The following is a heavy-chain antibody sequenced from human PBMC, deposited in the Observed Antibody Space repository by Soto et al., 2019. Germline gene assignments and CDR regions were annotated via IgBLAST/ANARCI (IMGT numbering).Heavy chain of an antibody. CDR2: INPNSGGT. CDR1: GYTFTGYY. J-gene: IGHJ4*02. V-gene: IGHV1-2*04. CDR3: ARDGGLRLGELSFDY. Sequence: QVQLVQSGAEVKKPGASVKVSCKASGYTFTGYYMHWVRQAPGQGLEWMGWINPNSGGTNYAQKFQGWVTMTRDTAISTSLLLLSRLRSDDAAVYYCARDGGLRLGELSFDYWGQGTLVTVSS. D-gene: IGHD3-16*01.